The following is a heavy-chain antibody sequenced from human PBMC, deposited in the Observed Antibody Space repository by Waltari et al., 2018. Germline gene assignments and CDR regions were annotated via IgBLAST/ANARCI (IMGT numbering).Heavy chain of an antibody. CDR2: INSDGSSP. Sequence: EEQLVESGGGLAQPGESLRLSCAASGFTFSRYWMDWVRQAPGKGLVWVSRINSDGSSPTYADSVKGRFTISRDNGKNTLYVQMNRLRAEDTAVYYCARVATKTYSSPVPGRPYYYGMDVWGQGTTVTVSS. J-gene: IGHJ6*02. D-gene: IGHD3-22*01. V-gene: IGHV3-74*01. CDR1: GFTFSRYW. CDR3: ARVATKTYSSPVPGRPYYYGMDV.